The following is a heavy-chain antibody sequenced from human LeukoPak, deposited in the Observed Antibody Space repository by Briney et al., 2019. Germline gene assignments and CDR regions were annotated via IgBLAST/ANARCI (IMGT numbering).Heavy chain of an antibody. CDR2: IYYSGST. CDR3: ARQVRYFDWLTGAFDI. D-gene: IGHD3-9*01. Sequence: PSETLSLTCTVSGGSISSSSYYWGWIRQPPGKGLEWIGSIYYSGSTYYNPSLKSRVTISVDTSKNQFSLKLSSVTAADTAVYSCARQVRYFDWLTGAFDIWGQGTLVTVSS. CDR1: GGSISSSSYY. V-gene: IGHV4-39*01. J-gene: IGHJ3*02.